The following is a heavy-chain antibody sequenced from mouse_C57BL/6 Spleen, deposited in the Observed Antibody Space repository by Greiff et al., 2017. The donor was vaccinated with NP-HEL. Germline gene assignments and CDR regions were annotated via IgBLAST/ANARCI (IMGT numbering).Heavy chain of an antibody. CDR3: GRGVTKVFDY. CDR2: IDPSDSYT. CDR1: GYTFTSYW. J-gene: IGHJ2*01. V-gene: IGHV1-59*01. Sequence: QVQLQQPGAELVRPGTSVKLSCKASGYTFTSYWMHWVKQRPGQGLEWIGVIDPSDSYTNYNQKFKGKATLTVDTSSSTAYMQLSRLTSADSAVYCCGRGVTKVFDYWGQGTTLTVSS. D-gene: IGHD2-1*01.